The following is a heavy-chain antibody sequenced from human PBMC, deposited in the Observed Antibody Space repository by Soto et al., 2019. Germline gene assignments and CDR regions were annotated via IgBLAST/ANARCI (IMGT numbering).Heavy chain of an antibody. Sequence: EVQLVESGGGLVKPGGSLRLSCAASGFTFSSYSMNWVRQAPGKGLEWVPSISSSSSYIYYADSVKGRFTISRDNAKNSLYLQMNSLRAEDTAVYYCARGTYYYDSSRYSGIWGQGTMVTVSS. V-gene: IGHV3-21*01. CDR3: ARGTYYYDSSRYSGI. CDR2: ISSSSSYI. J-gene: IGHJ3*02. CDR1: GFTFSSYS. D-gene: IGHD3-22*01.